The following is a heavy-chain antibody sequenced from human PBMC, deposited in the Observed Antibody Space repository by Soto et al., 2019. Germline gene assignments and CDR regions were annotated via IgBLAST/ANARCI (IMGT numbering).Heavy chain of an antibody. CDR1: GYTLTGLS. CDR2: FDPEDGET. J-gene: IGHJ3*02. Sequence: ASVKVSCKVSGYTLTGLSMHWVRQAPGKGLEWMGGFDPEDGETIYAQKFQGRVTMTEDTSTDTAYMELSSLRSEDTAVYYCASLGRGWGQVSAFDIWGQGTMVTVSS. CDR3: ASLGRGWGQVSAFDI. V-gene: IGHV1-24*01. D-gene: IGHD3-10*01.